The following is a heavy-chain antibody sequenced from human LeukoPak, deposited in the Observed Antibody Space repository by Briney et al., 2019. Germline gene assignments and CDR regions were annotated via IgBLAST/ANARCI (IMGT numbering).Heavy chain of an antibody. CDR1: GGSFSGYY. CDR2: INHSGST. CDR3: ARERESSCSGTSCYSRDYYYYYMDV. Sequence: SETLSLTCAVYGGSFSGYYWSWIRQPPGKGLEWIGEINHSGSTNYNPSLKSRVTLSVDTSKSQFSLKLSSVTAADTAVYYCARERESSCSGTSCYSRDYYYYYMDVWGKGTTVTISS. D-gene: IGHD2-2*01. J-gene: IGHJ6*03. V-gene: IGHV4-34*01.